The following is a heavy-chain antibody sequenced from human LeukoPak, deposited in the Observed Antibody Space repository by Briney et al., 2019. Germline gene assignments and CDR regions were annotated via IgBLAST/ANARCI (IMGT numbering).Heavy chain of an antibody. D-gene: IGHD1-1*01. CDR2: ISYDGSNK. CDR1: GFTFSSYG. J-gene: IGHJ4*02. Sequence: GGSLRLSCAASGFTFSSYGMHWVRQAPGKGLEWVAVISYDGSNKHYADSVKGRFTISRDNSEDTLYLQMNSLRAEDTAVYYCVRDPSGSGFAFDFWGQGALVTVSS. CDR3: VRDPSGSGFAFDF. V-gene: IGHV3-30*03.